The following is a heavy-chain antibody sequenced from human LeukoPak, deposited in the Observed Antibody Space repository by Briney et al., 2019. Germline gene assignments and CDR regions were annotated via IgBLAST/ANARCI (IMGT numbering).Heavy chain of an antibody. CDR3: ARQRMRWLQSPLVLHKTHYFDY. CDR2: IYYSGRT. J-gene: IGHJ4*02. V-gene: IGHV4-59*08. CDR1: GGSFSGYY. D-gene: IGHD5-24*01. Sequence: SETLSLTCAVYGGSFSGYYWSWIRQPPGKGLEWIGYIYYSGRTNYNPSLKSRVTISVDTSKNQFSLKLSSVTAADTAVYYCARQRMRWLQSPLVLHKTHYFDYWGQGTLVTVSS.